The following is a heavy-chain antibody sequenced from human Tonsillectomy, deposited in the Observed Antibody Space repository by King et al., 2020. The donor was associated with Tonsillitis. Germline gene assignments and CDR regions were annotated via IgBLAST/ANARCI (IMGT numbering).Heavy chain of an antibody. CDR3: ARIEVGGHRAFDI. CDR2: IASDGSST. Sequence: VQLVESGGGLVQPGGSLRLSCAASGFTFSRYWMHWVRQAPGKGLVWVSRIASDGSSTNYADSVKGRFTFSRDNAKNTLYLQMNGLTAEDTAVYYCARIEVGGHRAFDIWGQGTMITVSS. J-gene: IGHJ3*02. D-gene: IGHD1-26*01. CDR1: GFTFSRYW. V-gene: IGHV3-74*01.